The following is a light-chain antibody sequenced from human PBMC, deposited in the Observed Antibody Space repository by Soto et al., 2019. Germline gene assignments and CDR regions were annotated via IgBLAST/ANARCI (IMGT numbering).Light chain of an antibody. Sequence: DIQMTQSSSTLSPSVGDRVTITCRASQNIVNWLAWYQQKPGKAPKILIYGAYTLESGITSRFSGSGSGTAFTLTITNLQPDDFATYYCLQYNTFSDTFGQGTRLEIK. V-gene: IGKV1-5*01. J-gene: IGKJ5*01. CDR1: QNIVNW. CDR3: LQYNTFSDT. CDR2: GAY.